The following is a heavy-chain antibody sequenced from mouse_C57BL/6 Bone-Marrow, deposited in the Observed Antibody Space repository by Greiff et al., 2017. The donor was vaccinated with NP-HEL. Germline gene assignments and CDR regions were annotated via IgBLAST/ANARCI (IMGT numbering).Heavy chain of an antibody. Sequence: EVQLVESGGGLVKPGGSLKLSCAASGFTFSDYGMHWVRQAPEKGLEWVAYISRGSSTIYYADTVKGRFTISRDNAKNTLFLQMTSLRSEDTAMYYCARRSNYVSWYFDVWGTGTTVTVSS. CDR3: ARRSNYVSWYFDV. J-gene: IGHJ1*03. CDR2: ISRGSSTI. V-gene: IGHV5-17*01. CDR1: GFTFSDYG. D-gene: IGHD2-5*01.